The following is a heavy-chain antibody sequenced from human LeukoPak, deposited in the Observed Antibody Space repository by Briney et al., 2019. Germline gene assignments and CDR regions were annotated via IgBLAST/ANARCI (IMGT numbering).Heavy chain of an antibody. D-gene: IGHD2-15*01. CDR2: IKQDGSEK. V-gene: IGHV3-7*01. J-gene: IGHJ3*02. CDR3: ARDSCSGGSCYEVAFDI. Sequence: GGSLRLSCAASGSTFSRYWMHWVRQAPGKGLEWVANIKQDGSEKYYVDSVKGRFTISRDNAKNSLYLQMNSLRAEDTAVYYCARDSCSGGSCYEVAFDIWGQGTMVTVSS. CDR1: GSTFSRYW.